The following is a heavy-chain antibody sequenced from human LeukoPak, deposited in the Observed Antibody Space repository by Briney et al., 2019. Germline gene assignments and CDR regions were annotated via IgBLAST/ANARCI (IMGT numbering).Heavy chain of an antibody. Sequence: ASVKVSCKASGYNFDNYDLTWLRQSPGQGLEWMGWISPSTGDTKYAQHFQGRVTLTTATSTNTAYMELTNLRSDDTAVYYCARDVAVATSLERFDPWGQGTLVTVSS. V-gene: IGHV1-18*01. D-gene: IGHD5-12*01. J-gene: IGHJ5*02. CDR1: GYNFDNYD. CDR3: ARDVAVATSLERFDP. CDR2: ISPSTGDT.